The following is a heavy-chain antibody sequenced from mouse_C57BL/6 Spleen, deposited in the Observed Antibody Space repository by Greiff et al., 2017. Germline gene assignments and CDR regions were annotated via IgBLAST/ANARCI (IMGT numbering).Heavy chain of an antibody. CDR2: IYPGDGDT. CDR3: ARSGGYDEGSYAMDY. Sequence: QVQLQQSGAELVKPGASVKISCKASGYAFSSYWMNWVKQRPGKGLEWIGQIYPGDGDTNYNGKFKGKATLTADKSSSTAYMQLSSLTSEVSAVYFCARSGGYDEGSYAMDYWGQGTSVTVSS. V-gene: IGHV1-80*01. CDR1: GYAFSSYW. J-gene: IGHJ4*01. D-gene: IGHD2-2*01.